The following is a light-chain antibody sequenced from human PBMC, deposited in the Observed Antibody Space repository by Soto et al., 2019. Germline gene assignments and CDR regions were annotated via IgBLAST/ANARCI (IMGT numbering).Light chain of an antibody. CDR2: GAS. CDR1: QSVSSSY. V-gene: IGKV3-20*01. Sequence: EIVLTQSPGTLSLSPGERATLSCRASQSVSSSYLAWYQQKPGQAPRLLIYGASSRATGIPDRFSGSGSGTDFTLTISRLEPEDFAVYYCQQYSSRHTFGGGTKVEIK. CDR3: QQYSSRHT. J-gene: IGKJ4*01.